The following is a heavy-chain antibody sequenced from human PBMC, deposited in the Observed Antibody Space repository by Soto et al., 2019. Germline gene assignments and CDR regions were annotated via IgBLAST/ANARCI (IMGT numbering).Heavy chain of an antibody. CDR2: IIPIFGTA. D-gene: IGHD3-22*01. V-gene: IGHV1-69*01. Sequence: QVQLVQSGAEVKKPGSSVKVSCKASGGTFSSYAISWVRQAPGQGLEWMGGIIPIFGTANYAQKFQGRVTITADESTSTAYMELSSLRSEDTAVYYCARDPLYSNYYDSSGYNAYLGQGTLVTVSS. CDR3: ARDPLYSNYYDSSGYNAY. CDR1: GGTFSSYA. J-gene: IGHJ4*02.